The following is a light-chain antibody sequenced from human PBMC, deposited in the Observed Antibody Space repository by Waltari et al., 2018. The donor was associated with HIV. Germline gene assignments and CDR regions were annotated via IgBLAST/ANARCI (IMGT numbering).Light chain of an antibody. Sequence: QSALTQPASVSGSPGQSITISCTGSSNDVGGYNYVSWYQQHPGKAPRLLIYDVSTRPSGVSDRFSGSKSGVTASLTISGLQPEDEADYYCESYTSTSVWVFGGGTRLTVL. J-gene: IGLJ3*02. V-gene: IGLV2-14*03. CDR2: DVS. CDR3: ESYTSTSVWV. CDR1: SNDVGGYNY.